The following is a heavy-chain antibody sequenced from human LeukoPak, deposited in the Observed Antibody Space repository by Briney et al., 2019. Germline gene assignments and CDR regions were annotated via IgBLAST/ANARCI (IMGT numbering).Heavy chain of an antibody. CDR3: ARNKHRNWFDP. D-gene: IGHD1/OR15-1a*01. J-gene: IGHJ5*02. CDR1: GGSISSYY. CDR2: IYDSGST. Sequence: SSETLSLTCTVSGGSISSYYWSWIRQPPGKGLEWIGYIYDSGSTSYNPSLKSRVTISVDTSKNQFSLKLSSVTAADTAVYYCARNKHRNWFDPWGQGTLVTVSS. V-gene: IGHV4-59*01.